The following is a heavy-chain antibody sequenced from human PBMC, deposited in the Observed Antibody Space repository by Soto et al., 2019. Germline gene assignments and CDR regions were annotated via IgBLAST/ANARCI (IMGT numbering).Heavy chain of an antibody. CDR1: GFTFSSYW. CDR2: INSDGSST. CDR3: VRTILVVAAATREDY. J-gene: IGHJ4*02. Sequence: EVQLVESGGGLVQPGGSLRLSCAASGFTFSSYWMHWVRQAPGKGLVWVSRINSDGSSTSYADSVKGRFTISSDNAKNTPYLQMNSLRAEDTAVYYCVRTILVVAAATREDYWGQGTLVTVSS. V-gene: IGHV3-74*01. D-gene: IGHD2-15*01.